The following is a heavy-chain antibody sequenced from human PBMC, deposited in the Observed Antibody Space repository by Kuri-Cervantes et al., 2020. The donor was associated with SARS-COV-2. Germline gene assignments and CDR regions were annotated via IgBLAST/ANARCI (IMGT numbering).Heavy chain of an antibody. CDR1: GFTFSSYA. J-gene: IGHJ1*01. Sequence: GESLKTSCAASGFTFSSYAMSWVRQAPGKGLEWVSAISGSGGSKYYADSVKGRFTISRDNSKNTLYLQMNSLRAEATAVYYCAKWGGYCSGGSCSLPFQHWGQGTLVTVSS. V-gene: IGHV3-23*01. CDR3: AKWGGYCSGGSCSLPFQH. CDR2: ISGSGGSK. D-gene: IGHD2-15*01.